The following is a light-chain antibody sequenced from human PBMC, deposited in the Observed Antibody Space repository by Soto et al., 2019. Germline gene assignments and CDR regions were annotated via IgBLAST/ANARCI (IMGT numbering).Light chain of an antibody. V-gene: IGKV4-1*01. J-gene: IGKJ4*01. CDR1: QSVSHNTNNKNY. CDR3: QQYYVTPLT. Sequence: DIVMTQSPDSLAVSLGERATINCKSSQSVSHNTNNKNYLAWYQQKPGQPPKLLIYWAATRESGVPDRFSGSGSRTDFTLTISSLQAEDVAVYYCQQYYVTPLTFGGGTKVEIK. CDR2: WAA.